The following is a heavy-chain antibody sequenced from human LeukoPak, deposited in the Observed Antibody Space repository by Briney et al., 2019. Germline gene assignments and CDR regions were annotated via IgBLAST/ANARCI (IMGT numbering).Heavy chain of an antibody. V-gene: IGHV1-18*01. CDR3: ARCGAAHSTEIDAFDI. D-gene: IGHD2-21*02. CDR2: ISAYNGNT. CDR1: GYTFTSYG. J-gene: IGHJ3*02. Sequence: ASVKVSCKASGYTFTSYGISWVRQAPGQGLEWMGWISAYNGNTNYAQKLQGRVTMTTDTSTSTAYMELRSLRSGDTAVYYCARCGAAHSTEIDAFDIWGQGTMVTVSS.